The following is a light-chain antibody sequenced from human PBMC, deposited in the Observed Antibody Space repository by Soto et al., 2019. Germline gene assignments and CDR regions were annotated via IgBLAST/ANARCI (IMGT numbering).Light chain of an antibody. CDR3: SSHTTSSTLV. CDR2: DVS. CDR1: SSDVGGSNF. Sequence: QSALTQPASVSGSPGQSITISCTGTSSDVGGSNFVSWYQQHPGKAPKLMIYDVSNRPSGVPNRFSGSKSGNTPSLTIFGLLAEDEADYYCSSHTTSSTLVFGGGTKLTVL. V-gene: IGLV2-14*01. J-gene: IGLJ2*01.